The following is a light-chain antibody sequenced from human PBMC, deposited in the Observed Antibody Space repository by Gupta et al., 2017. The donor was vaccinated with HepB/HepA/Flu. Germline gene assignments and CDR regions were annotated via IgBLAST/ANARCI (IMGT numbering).Light chain of an antibody. Sequence: QSVLTQPPSASGTPGQRVTISCSGSSSNIGSNTVNWYQQLPGTAPKLLIYSNNQRPSGVPDRFSCSKSGTSASLAISGLQSEDEADYYCSAWDASLNGKVVFGGGTKLTVL. CDR3: SAWDASLNGKVV. V-gene: IGLV1-44*01. CDR2: SNN. J-gene: IGLJ2*01. CDR1: SSNIGSNT.